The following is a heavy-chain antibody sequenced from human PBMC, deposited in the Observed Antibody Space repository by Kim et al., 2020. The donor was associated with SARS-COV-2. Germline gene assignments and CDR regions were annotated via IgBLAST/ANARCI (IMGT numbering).Heavy chain of an antibody. D-gene: IGHD4-17*01. J-gene: IGHJ4*02. Sequence: GGSLRLSCAASGFTFSSYAMNWVRQAPGKGLEWVSSISSSSSYIYYADSVKGRFTISRDNAKNSLYLQMNSLRAEDTAVYYCARDSDDYGDYCLDYWRRGTLVPVSS. CDR1: GFTFSSYA. V-gene: IGHV3-21*01. CDR2: ISSSSSYI. CDR3: ARDSDDYGDYCLDY.